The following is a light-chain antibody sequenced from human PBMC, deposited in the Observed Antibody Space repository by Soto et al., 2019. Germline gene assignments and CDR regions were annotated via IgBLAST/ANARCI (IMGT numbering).Light chain of an antibody. V-gene: IGLV2-14*01. Sequence: QSVLTQPASVSGSPGQSITISCAGTSSDVADYKYVSWYRQHPGKAPKLMIYEVSNRPSGVSNRFSGSKSGNTASLTISGLQPEDEADYYCSSYTRSTTLLFGGGTKVTVL. CDR3: SSYTRSTTLL. CDR1: SSDVADYKY. CDR2: EVS. J-gene: IGLJ2*01.